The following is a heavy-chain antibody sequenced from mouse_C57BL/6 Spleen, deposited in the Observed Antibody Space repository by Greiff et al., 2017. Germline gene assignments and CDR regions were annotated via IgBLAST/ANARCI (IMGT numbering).Heavy chain of an antibody. J-gene: IGHJ3*01. CDR2: INPNNGGT. CDR1: GYTFTDYN. CDR3: ARGDYYGSPWFAC. Sequence: EVQLQESGPELVKPGASVKLPCKASGYTFTDYNMDWVKQSHGKSLEWIGDINPNNGGTIYNQKFKGKATLTVDKSSSAAYMELRSLSSEDTAVYYCARGDYYGSPWFACWGQGTLVTVSA. D-gene: IGHD1-1*01. V-gene: IGHV1-18*01.